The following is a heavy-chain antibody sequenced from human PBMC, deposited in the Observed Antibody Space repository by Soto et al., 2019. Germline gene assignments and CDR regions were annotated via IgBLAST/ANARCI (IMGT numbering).Heavy chain of an antibody. CDR2: ITGSSDYT. CDR3: GEEQTTGAHYAFDY. D-gene: IGHD2-8*02. CDR1: GFIFSSYA. Sequence: GESLKISCEASGFIFSSYAMNWVRQAPGKGLQWVSSITGSSDYTSYIASVKGRFTISRDNSKNTLYLQMNSLRAEDTAVYFCGEEQTTGAHYAFDYWSQGTLVTVSS. V-gene: IGHV3-23*01. J-gene: IGHJ4*02.